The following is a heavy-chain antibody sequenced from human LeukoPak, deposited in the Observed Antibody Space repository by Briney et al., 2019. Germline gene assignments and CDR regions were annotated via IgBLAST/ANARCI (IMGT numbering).Heavy chain of an antibody. Sequence: GGSLRLSCAASGFTFSSDSMNWVRQAPGKGLEWVSSISSSSSYIYYVDSVKGRFTISRDNAKNSLYLQMNSLRAEDTAVYYCARASGSYHRIDYWGQGTLVTVSS. D-gene: IGHD1-26*01. CDR1: GFTFSSDS. J-gene: IGHJ4*02. V-gene: IGHV3-21*01. CDR2: ISSSSSYI. CDR3: ARASGSYHRIDY.